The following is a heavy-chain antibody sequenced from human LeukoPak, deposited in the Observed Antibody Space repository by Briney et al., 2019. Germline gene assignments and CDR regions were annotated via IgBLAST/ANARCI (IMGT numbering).Heavy chain of an antibody. J-gene: IGHJ3*02. CDR1: GDSISSFY. Sequence: KTSETLSLTCTVSGDSISSFYWSWIRQPPGKGLEWIGYMYNSGSTNYNPSLKSRVSISVDTSKNHFSLKLSSVTAADTAVYYCARLSFDYVGGAFDIWGQGTMVTVSS. D-gene: IGHD3-16*01. CDR3: ARLSFDYVGGAFDI. V-gene: IGHV4-59*08. CDR2: MYNSGST.